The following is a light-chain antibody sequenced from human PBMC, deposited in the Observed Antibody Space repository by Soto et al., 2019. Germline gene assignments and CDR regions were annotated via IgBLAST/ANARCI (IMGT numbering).Light chain of an antibody. J-gene: IGKJ1*01. CDR3: QQYNNWPPCT. CDR2: GAS. CDR1: QSVSSN. V-gene: IGKV3-15*01. Sequence: EIVMTQSPATLSVSPGERATLSCRASQSVSSNLAWYQQKPGQAPRLLIYGASTRATGIPARFSGSGSGTDFTLTISSLQSEDFAFYYCQQYNNWPPCTFGQGTKVEIK.